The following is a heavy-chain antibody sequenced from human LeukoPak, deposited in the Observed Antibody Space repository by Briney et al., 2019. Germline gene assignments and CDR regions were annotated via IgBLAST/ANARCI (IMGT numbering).Heavy chain of an antibody. V-gene: IGHV3-30*03. D-gene: IGHD3-10*01. CDR1: GFSFTSYG. Sequence: GTSLRLSCAASGFSFTSYGMHWVRQAPGKGLEWVALVTYDGYYKYYSDSVKGRFTISSDTSKNTLYLQMNSLRAEDTAVYYCARDLSPVVRASPMGYWGQGTLVTVSS. J-gene: IGHJ4*02. CDR2: VTYDGYYK. CDR3: ARDLSPVVRASPMGY.